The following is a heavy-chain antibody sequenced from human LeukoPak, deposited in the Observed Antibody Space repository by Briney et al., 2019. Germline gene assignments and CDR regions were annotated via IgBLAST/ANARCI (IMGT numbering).Heavy chain of an antibody. V-gene: IGHV1-46*01. CDR1: GYTFTSYY. Sequence: GASVKVSCKASGYTFTSYYMHWVRQAPGQGLEWMGIINPSGGSTSYAQKFQGRVTMTRDMSTSTVYMELSSLRSEDTAVYYCARVSGYDWNDYYYYYMDVWGKGTTVTISS. D-gene: IGHD5-12*01. CDR3: ARVSGYDWNDYYYYYMDV. CDR2: INPSGGST. J-gene: IGHJ6*03.